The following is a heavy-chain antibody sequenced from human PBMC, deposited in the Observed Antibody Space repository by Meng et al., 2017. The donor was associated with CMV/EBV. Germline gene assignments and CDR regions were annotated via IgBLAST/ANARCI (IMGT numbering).Heavy chain of an antibody. D-gene: IGHD4-11*01. Sequence: SETLSLTCAVYGGSFSGYYWSWIRQPPGKGLEWIGEINHSGSTNYNPSLKSRVTISVDTSKNQFSLKLSSVTAADTAVYYCARGKTTVIRNYYYGMDVWGQGTTVTVSS. CDR1: GGSFSGYY. CDR2: INHSGST. J-gene: IGHJ6*02. V-gene: IGHV4-34*01. CDR3: ARGKTTVIRNYYYGMDV.